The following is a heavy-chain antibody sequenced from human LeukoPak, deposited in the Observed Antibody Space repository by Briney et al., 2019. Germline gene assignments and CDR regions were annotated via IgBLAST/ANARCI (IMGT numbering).Heavy chain of an antibody. J-gene: IGHJ4*02. CDR3: ARDRDTAMLYNFDC. CDR1: GFTFSSYA. V-gene: IGHV3-30*04. Sequence: GGSLRLSCAASGFTFSSYAMHWVRQAPGKGLEWVAVISYDGSNKYYADSVKGRFTISRDNSKNTLYLQVNSLRAEDTAVYYCARDRDTAMLYNFDCWGQGTLVTVSS. D-gene: IGHD5-18*01. CDR2: ISYDGSNK.